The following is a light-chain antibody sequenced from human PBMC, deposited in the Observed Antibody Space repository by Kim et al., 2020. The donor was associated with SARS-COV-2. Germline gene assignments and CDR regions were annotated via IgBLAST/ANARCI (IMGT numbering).Light chain of an antibody. J-gene: IGLJ1*01. Sequence: SYELTQPPSVSVSPGQTASITCSGDKLGDKYTCWYQQKPGQSPVLVIYEDIKRPSGIPERFSGSISGNTATLTISGAQAVDEADYYCQAWDSSTLVFGTG. CDR2: EDI. CDR3: QAWDSSTLV. CDR1: KLGDKY. V-gene: IGLV3-1*01.